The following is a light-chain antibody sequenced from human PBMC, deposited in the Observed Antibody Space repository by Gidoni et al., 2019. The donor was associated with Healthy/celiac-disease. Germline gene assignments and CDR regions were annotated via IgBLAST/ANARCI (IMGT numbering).Light chain of an antibody. V-gene: IGLV1-40*01. J-gene: IGLJ1*01. CDR2: GNS. Sequence: QSVLTQPPSVSGAPGQRVTIPCTGSSANIGAGYDVHWYQQLPGTAPKLLISGNSNRPSGVPDRFSGSKSGTPASLAITGLQAEDEADYYCQSYDSSLSGYVFGTGTKVTVL. CDR3: QSYDSSLSGYV. CDR1: SANIGAGYD.